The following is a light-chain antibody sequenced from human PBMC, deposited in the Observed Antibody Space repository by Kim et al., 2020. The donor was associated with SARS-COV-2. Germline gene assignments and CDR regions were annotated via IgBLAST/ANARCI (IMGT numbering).Light chain of an antibody. V-gene: IGLV1-51*01. J-gene: IGLJ1*01. CDR1: SSNIGNNY. CDR3: GTWDNSLSAGYV. Sequence: QSVLTQPPSVSAAPGQKVTISCSGSSSNIGNNYVSWYQQLPGTAPKLLIYDNNKRPSGIPDRFSGSKSGTSATLGITGLQTGDEADYYCGTWDNSLSAGYVFGTGPKVTVL. CDR2: DNN.